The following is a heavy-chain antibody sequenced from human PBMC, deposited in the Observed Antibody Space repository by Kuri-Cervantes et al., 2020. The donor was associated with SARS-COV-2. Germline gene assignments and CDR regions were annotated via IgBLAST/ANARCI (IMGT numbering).Heavy chain of an antibody. CDR2: IIPIFGTA. V-gene: IGHV1-69*13. CDR3: ARFRDGEEDYYYYYGMDV. D-gene: IGHD3-10*01. Sequence: SVKVSCKASGYSFTTNYIHWVRLAPGQGLEWMGGIIPIFGTANYAQKFQGRVTITADESTSTAYMELSSLRSEDTAVYYCARFRDGEEDYYYYYGMDVWGQGTTVTVSS. CDR1: GYSFTTNY. J-gene: IGHJ6*02.